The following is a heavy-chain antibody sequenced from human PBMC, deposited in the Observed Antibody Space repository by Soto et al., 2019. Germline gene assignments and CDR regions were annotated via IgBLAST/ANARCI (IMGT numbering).Heavy chain of an antibody. J-gene: IGHJ2*01. CDR3: ARDSQMATTDWYFDL. Sequence: QVQLVESGGGVVQPGRSLRLSCAAAGFTFSSYAMHWVRQAPGKGLEWVAVISYDGSNKYYADSVKGRFTISRDNSKNTLYLQMNSLRAEDTAVYYCARDSQMATTDWYFDLWGRGTLVTVSS. D-gene: IGHD5-12*01. V-gene: IGHV3-30-3*01. CDR1: GFTFSSYA. CDR2: ISYDGSNK.